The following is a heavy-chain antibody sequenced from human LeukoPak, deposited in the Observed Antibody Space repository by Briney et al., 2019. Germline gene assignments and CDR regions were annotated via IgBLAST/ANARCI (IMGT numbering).Heavy chain of an antibody. CDR1: GHRFTNHW. V-gene: IGHV5-51*01. CDR2: INLGDSDT. D-gene: IGHD1-26*01. CDR3: ARRPYSGSPNWFNP. Sequence: GESLKISCEVSGHRFTNHWIGWVRQMPGKGLEWMGIINLGDSDTKYSPSFQGQVTISLDKSISTTYLQWRSLKASDTAMYYCARRPYSGSPNWFNPWGQGTLVTVSS. J-gene: IGHJ5*02.